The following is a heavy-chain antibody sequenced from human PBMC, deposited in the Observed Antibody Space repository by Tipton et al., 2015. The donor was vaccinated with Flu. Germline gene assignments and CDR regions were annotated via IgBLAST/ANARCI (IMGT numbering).Heavy chain of an antibody. J-gene: IGHJ5*02. CDR2: LYSGGST. CDR1: GFTVSSNY. Sequence: SLRLSCAASGFTVSSNYMSWVRQAPGKGLEWVSVLYSGGSTYYADSVKGRFTISRDNSKNTLYLQMNSLRAEDTAVYYCARVGYSSGWYRAWSQGTLVTVSS. V-gene: IGHV3-66*01. CDR3: ARVGYSSGWYRA. D-gene: IGHD6-19*01.